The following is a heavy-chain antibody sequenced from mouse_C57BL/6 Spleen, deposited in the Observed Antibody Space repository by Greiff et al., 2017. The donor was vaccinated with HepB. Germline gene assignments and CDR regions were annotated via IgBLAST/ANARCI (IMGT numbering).Heavy chain of an antibody. Sequence: VHLVESGAELARPGASVKLSCKASGYTFTSYGISWVKQRTGQGLEWIGEIYPRSGNTYYNEKFKGKATLTADKSSSTAYMELRSLTSEDSAVYFCAAYYSNYSLYYYAMDYWGQGTSVTVSS. CDR1: GYTFTSYG. V-gene: IGHV1-81*01. D-gene: IGHD2-5*01. J-gene: IGHJ4*01. CDR3: AAYYSNYSLYYYAMDY. CDR2: IYPRSGNT.